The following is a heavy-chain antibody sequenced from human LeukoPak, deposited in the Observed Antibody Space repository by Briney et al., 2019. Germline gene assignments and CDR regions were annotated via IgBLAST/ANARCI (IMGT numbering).Heavy chain of an antibody. CDR3: ARDRAVAGTINWLDP. CDR1: GDSVSSNRAS. V-gene: IGHV6-1*01. Sequence: SQTLSLTCAISGDSVSSNRASWTWIRQSPSRGLEWLGRTYYRSKWYNDYAVSVQSRITVNPDTSKNQFSLQLNSVTPEDTAVYYCARDRAVAGTINWLDPWGQGTLVTVSS. CDR2: TYYRSKWYN. D-gene: IGHD6-19*01. J-gene: IGHJ5*02.